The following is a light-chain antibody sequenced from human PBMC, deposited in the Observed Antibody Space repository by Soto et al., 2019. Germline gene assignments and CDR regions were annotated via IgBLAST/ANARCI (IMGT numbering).Light chain of an antibody. V-gene: IGLV2-14*01. CDR3: SSYTSSSTPRV. CDR2: DVS. J-gene: IGLJ1*01. CDR1: SSDVGGYNY. Sequence: QSVLTQPASVSGSPGQSITISCTGTSSDVGGYNYVSWYQQHPGKAPKPMIYDVSNRPSGVSNRFSGSKSGNTASLTISGLQAEDEADYYCSSYTSSSTPRVFGTGTKVTVL.